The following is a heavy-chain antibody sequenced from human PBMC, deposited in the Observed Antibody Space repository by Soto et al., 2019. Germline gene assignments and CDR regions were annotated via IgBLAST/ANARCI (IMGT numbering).Heavy chain of an antibody. CDR1: GFTFSSYG. J-gene: IGHJ6*02. CDR3: ARVRPRDYYYYGMDV. Sequence: GGSLRLSCAASGFTFSSYGMHWVRQAPGKGLVWVSRINSDGSSTSYADSVKGRFTISRDNAKNTLYLQMNSLRAEDTAVYYCARVRPRDYYYYGMDVWGQGTTVTVSS. CDR2: INSDGSST. V-gene: IGHV3-74*01.